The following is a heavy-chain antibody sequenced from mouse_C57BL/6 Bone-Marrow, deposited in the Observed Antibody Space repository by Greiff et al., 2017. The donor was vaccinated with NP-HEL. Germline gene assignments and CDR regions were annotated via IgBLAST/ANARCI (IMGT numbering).Heavy chain of an antibody. CDR2: IYPGNSDT. V-gene: IGHV1-5*01. CDR3: TRGDYGSSHWYFDV. Sequence: EVQLQQSGTVLARPGASVKMSCKTSGYTFTSYWMHWVKQRPGQGLEWIGAIYPGNSDTSYNQKFKGKAKLTAVTSASTAYMELSSLTNEDSAVYYCTRGDYGSSHWYFDVWGTGTTVTVSS. J-gene: IGHJ1*03. CDR1: GYTFTSYW. D-gene: IGHD1-1*01.